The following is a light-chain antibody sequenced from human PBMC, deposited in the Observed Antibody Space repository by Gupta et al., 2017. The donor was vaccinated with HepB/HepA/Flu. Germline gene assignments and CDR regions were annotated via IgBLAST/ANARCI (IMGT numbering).Light chain of an antibody. CDR2: DAS. J-gene: IGKJ4*02. Sequence: DIRVTQSPSSLSASLGDRVTLTCQARQDINNFLNWDQQKPGKAPKLLIYDASNLQTGGPSRFSGSGSGTNFTLTISSLQPEDMATYFCQQYDNIPRTFGGGTRVEFK. CDR3: QQYDNIPRT. CDR1: QDINNF. V-gene: IGKV1-33*01.